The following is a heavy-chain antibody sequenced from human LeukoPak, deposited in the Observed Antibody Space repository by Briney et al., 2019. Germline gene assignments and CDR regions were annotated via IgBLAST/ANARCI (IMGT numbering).Heavy chain of an antibody. CDR1: GFTFSSYG. V-gene: IGHV3-33*06. CDR3: AKDRGNGPFDY. D-gene: IGHD1-1*01. J-gene: IGHJ4*02. Sequence: PGRSLRLXCAASGFTFSSYGMHWVRQAPGKGLEWVAVIWYDGSNKYYADSVKGRFTISRDNSKNTLYLQMNSLRAEDTAVYYCAKDRGNGPFDYWGQGTLVTVSS. CDR2: IWYDGSNK.